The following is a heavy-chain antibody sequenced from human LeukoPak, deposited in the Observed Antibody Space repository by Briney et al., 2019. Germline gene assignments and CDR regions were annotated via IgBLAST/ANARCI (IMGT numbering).Heavy chain of an antibody. CDR1: GITFSSYW. V-gene: IGHV3-74*01. D-gene: IGHD2-15*01. CDR3: VIDLGDYNDF. Sequence: GGSLRLSCAVPGITFSSYWMHWVRQDPGRGLLWVSRINTQGTYTNYADSVRGRFTISRDNAKNTLYLQMSSLRADDTAVYYCVIDLGDYNDFWGQGTLVSVSS. J-gene: IGHJ4*02. CDR2: INTQGTYT.